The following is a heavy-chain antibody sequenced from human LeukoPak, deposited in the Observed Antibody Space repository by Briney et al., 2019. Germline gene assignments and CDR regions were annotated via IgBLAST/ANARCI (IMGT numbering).Heavy chain of an antibody. Sequence: GGSLRLSCAASGFTFSSYSMNWVRQAPGKGLEWVSSISSSSSYIYYADSVKGRFTISRDNAKNSLYLQMNSLRAEDTAVYYCARGGMVTIFGVAGYWGQGTLVTVSS. D-gene: IGHD3-3*01. CDR2: ISSSSSYI. CDR3: ARGGMVTIFGVAGY. V-gene: IGHV3-21*01. CDR1: GFTFSSYS. J-gene: IGHJ4*02.